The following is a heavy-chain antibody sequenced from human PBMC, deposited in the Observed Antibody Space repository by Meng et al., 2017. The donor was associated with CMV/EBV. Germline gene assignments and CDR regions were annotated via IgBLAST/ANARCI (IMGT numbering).Heavy chain of an antibody. J-gene: IGHJ4*02. Sequence: QVQVVQPGPEGKKPGSWVKHSCKASGGTFSSYAISWVRQAPGQGLEWMGGIIPIFGTANYAQKFQGRVTITADESTSTAYMELSSLRSEDTAVYYCARPYSGYYYPGFDYWGQGTLVTVSS. CDR2: IIPIFGTA. CDR1: GGTFSSYA. V-gene: IGHV1-69*12. D-gene: IGHD3-22*01. CDR3: ARPYSGYYYPGFDY.